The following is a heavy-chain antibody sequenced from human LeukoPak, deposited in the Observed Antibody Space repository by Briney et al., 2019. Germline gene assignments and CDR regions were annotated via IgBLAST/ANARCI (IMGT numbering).Heavy chain of an antibody. CDR1: AGTSSSYA. CDR3: APRQLWDRYYFFIAV. CDR2: IIPIFGTA. J-gene: IGHJ6*03. V-gene: IGHV1-69*01. D-gene: IGHD5-18*01. Sequence: SVKVSCKAPAGTSSSYAIICGRQAPGQGLEWMGGIIPIFGTANYAQKFQGRVTITADESTSTAYMELSSLRSEDTAVYYCAPRQLWDRYYFFIAVCSKGTTVTVSS.